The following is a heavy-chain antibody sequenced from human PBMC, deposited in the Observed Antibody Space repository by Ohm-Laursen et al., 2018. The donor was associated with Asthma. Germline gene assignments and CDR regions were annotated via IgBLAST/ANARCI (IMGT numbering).Heavy chain of an antibody. D-gene: IGHD6-6*01. CDR3: ARGRSSRNYYYYYGMDV. V-gene: IGHV4-34*01. J-gene: IGHJ6*02. CDR2: INHSGST. CDR1: GGSFSGYY. Sequence: TLSLTCAVYGGSFSGYYWSWIRQPPGQGLEWIGEINHSGSTYYNPSLKSRVTISVDTSKNQFSLKLSSGTAADTAVYYCARGRSSRNYYYYYGMDVWGQGTTVTVSS.